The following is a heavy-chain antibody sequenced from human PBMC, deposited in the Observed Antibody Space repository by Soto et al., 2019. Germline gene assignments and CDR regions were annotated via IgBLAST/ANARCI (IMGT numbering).Heavy chain of an antibody. Sequence: EVQLVESGGGLVQPGGSLRPSCAASGFTFSSYSMNWVRQAPGKGLEWVSYISSSSSTIDYADSVKGRFTISRDNAKNSLYLQMNSLRAEDTAVYYCARLAATVTTVRDYWGQGTLVTVSS. J-gene: IGHJ4*02. D-gene: IGHD4-17*01. CDR1: GFTFSSYS. CDR3: ARLAATVTTVRDY. CDR2: ISSSSSTI. V-gene: IGHV3-48*01.